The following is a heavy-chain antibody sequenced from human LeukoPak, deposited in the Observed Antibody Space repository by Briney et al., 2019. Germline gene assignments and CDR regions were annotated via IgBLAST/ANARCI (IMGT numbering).Heavy chain of an antibody. D-gene: IGHD6-19*01. V-gene: IGHV3-66*01. CDR3: ARDPDSSGPSGY. CDR1: GFTVSSNY. Sequence: PGGSLRLSCAASGFTVSSNYMSWVRQAPGKGLEWVSVIYSGGSTYYADSVKGRFTISRDNSKNTLYLQMNSLRAEDAAVYYCARDPDSSGPSGYWGQGTLVTVSS. CDR2: IYSGGST. J-gene: IGHJ4*02.